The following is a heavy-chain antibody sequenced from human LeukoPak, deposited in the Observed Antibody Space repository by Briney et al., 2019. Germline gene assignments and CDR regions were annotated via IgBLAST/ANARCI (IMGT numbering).Heavy chain of an antibody. V-gene: IGHV3-21*01. D-gene: IGHD3-9*01. CDR3: ARDRGYDILTGYYTAIDY. J-gene: IGHJ4*02. Sequence: PGGSLRLSCAASGFTFSSYSMNRVRQAPGKGLEWVSSISSSISYIYYADSVRGRFTISRDNAKHSLYLQMNRLRAEDTAVYYCARDRGYDILTGYYTAIDYWGQGTLVTASS. CDR2: ISSSISYI. CDR1: GFTFSSYS.